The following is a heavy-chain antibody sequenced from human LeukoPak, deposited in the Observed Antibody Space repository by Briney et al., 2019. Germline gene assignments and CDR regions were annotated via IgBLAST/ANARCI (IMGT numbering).Heavy chain of an antibody. CDR2: IRYDGSNK. Sequence: GGSLRLSCAASGFTFSGYGMHWVRQSPGKGLEWVAFIRYDGSNKYYADSVKGRFTISRDNSKNTLYLQMNSLRAEDTAVYYCAKDTSITRPYYFDYWGQGTLVTVSS. V-gene: IGHV3-30*02. CDR3: AKDTSITRPYYFDY. D-gene: IGHD1-14*01. J-gene: IGHJ4*02. CDR1: GFTFSGYG.